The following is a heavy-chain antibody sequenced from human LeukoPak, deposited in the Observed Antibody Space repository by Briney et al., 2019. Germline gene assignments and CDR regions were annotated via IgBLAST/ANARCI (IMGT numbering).Heavy chain of an antibody. D-gene: IGHD1-26*01. CDR3: ARDRGSSWGFYYYYGMDV. J-gene: IGHJ6*02. CDR1: GFTFSSYR. Sequence: GGSLRLSCAASGFTFSSYRMNWVRHAPGKGLEWVSYISSSSTTIYYADSVKGRFTIFRDNAKNSLYLQMNSLRAEDTAVYFCARDRGSSWGFYYYYGMDVWGQGTTVAVSS. CDR2: ISSSSTTI. V-gene: IGHV3-48*01.